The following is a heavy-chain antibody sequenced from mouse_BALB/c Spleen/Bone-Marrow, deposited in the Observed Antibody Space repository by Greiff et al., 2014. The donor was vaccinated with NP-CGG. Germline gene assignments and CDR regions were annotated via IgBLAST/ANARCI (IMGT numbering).Heavy chain of an antibody. CDR2: IDPANGNT. CDR3: ATYYYGSSWGFAY. D-gene: IGHD1-1*01. J-gene: IGHJ3*01. V-gene: IGHV14-3*02. CDR1: GFNIKDTY. Sequence: EVKLMESGAELVKPGASVKLSCTASGFNIKDTYIHWVKQRPEQGLEWIGRIDPANGNTKYDPKFQGKATITADTSSNTAYLQLSSLTSEDTAVYYCATYYYGSSWGFAYWGQGTLVTVSA.